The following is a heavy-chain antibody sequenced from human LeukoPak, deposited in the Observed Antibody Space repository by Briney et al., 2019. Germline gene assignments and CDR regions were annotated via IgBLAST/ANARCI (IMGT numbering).Heavy chain of an antibody. J-gene: IGHJ6*03. CDR1: GGTFSSYA. D-gene: IGHD3-10*01. CDR3: ARGEWFGANYYMDV. Sequence: ASVKVSCKASGGTFSSYAISWVRQAPGQGLEWMGGIIPIFGTANYAQKFQGRVTITTDESTSTAYMELSSLRSEDTAVYYCARGEWFGANYYMDVWGKGTTVTVSS. CDR2: IIPIFGTA. V-gene: IGHV1-69*05.